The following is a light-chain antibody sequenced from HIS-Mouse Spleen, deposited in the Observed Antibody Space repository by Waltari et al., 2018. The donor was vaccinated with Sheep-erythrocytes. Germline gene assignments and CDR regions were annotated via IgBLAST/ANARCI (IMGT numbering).Light chain of an antibody. J-gene: IGLJ2*01. CDR3: QAWDSSTAV. CDR2: QDS. CDR1: KLADKS. Sequence: SYELTQPPSVSVSPGQTASITCPGHKLADKSAYWYQQKPGQSPVLVIYQDSKRPSGIPERFSGSNSGNTATLTISGTQAMDEADYYCQAWDSSTAVFGGGTKLTVL. V-gene: IGLV3-1*01.